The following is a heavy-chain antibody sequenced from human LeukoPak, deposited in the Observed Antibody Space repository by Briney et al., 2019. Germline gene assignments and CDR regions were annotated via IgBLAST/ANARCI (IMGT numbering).Heavy chain of an antibody. CDR1: GFTFSTFW. CDR3: ARVGGWGYFDY. Sequence: PGGSLRLSCAASGFTFSTFWMSWVRRPPGKGLEWVANIKQDGTEIYYVASVKGRFTISRDNAKNSLYLQMNSLRAEDTAVYHCARVGGWGYFDYWGQGTLVAVSS. V-gene: IGHV3-7*04. CDR2: IKQDGTEI. J-gene: IGHJ4*02. D-gene: IGHD6-19*01.